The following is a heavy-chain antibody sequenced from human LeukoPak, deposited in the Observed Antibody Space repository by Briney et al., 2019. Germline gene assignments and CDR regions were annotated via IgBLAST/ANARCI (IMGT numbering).Heavy chain of an antibody. CDR2: ITSSGTT. Sequence: GGTLRLSCAASGLTFRSYGMGWVRQAPGKGLEWVSSITSSGTTNYAEFVKDRFVISRDNSKDTLFLQMSSLRVEDTAVYYCANTGSYSIYWGQGTLVTVSS. CDR3: ANTGSYSIY. V-gene: IGHV3-23*01. J-gene: IGHJ4*02. D-gene: IGHD1-1*01. CDR1: GLTFRSYG.